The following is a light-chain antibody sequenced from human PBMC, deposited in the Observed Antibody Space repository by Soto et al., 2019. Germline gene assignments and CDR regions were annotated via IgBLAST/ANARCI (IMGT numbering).Light chain of an antibody. CDR2: DVS. J-gene: IGLJ1*01. CDR3: SSYTSSSTYNYV. CDR1: SSDVGGYNY. Sequence: QSVLTQPASVSGSPGQSITISCTGTSSDVGGYNYVSWYQQHPGKAPKLMIYDVSNRPSGVSNRFSGSKSGNTASLTISGLQAEDKANYYCSSYTSSSTYNYVFGTGTKVTVL. V-gene: IGLV2-14*01.